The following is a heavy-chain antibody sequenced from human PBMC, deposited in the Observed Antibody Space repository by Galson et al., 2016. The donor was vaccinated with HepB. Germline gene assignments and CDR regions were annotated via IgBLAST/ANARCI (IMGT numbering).Heavy chain of an antibody. J-gene: IGHJ3*02. CDR1: GGSFSAYY. CDR2: INHSGST. Sequence: ETLSLTCEVYGGSFSAYYWSWIRRPPGKGLEWIGEINHSGSTNYNPSLKSRVTISEDKSMNQSSRKIRFAVVADTAVYYCARGGGSCWYANDAFDIWGHGTKVTVST. V-gene: IGHV4-34*01. D-gene: IGHD6-13*01. CDR3: ARGGGSCWYANDAFDI.